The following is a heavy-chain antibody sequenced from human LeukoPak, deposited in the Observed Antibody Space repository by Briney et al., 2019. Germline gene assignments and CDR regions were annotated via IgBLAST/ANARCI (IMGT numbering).Heavy chain of an antibody. D-gene: IGHD4-17*01. CDR2: ISYDGSNK. V-gene: IGHV3-30*18. Sequence: PGGSLRLSCAASGFTFSSYGMHWVRQAPGKGLEWVAVISYDGSNKYYADSVKGRFTISRDNSKNTLYLQMNSLRAEDTAVYYCAKDLRVTTFFYYYGMDVWGQGTTVTVSS. CDR3: AKDLRVTTFFYYYGMDV. J-gene: IGHJ6*02. CDR1: GFTFSSYG.